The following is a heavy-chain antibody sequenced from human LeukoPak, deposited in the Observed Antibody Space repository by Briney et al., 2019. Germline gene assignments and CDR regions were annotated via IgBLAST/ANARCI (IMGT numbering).Heavy chain of an antibody. V-gene: IGHV3-30*01. CDR2: ISYDGSNK. CDR1: GFTFSSYT. D-gene: IGHD6-13*01. Sequence: GRSLRLSCAASGFTFSSYTMHWVRQAPGKGLEWVAVISYDGSNKYYADSVKGRFTISRDNSKNTLYRQMNSLRAEDTAVYYCATQQLVMVDYWGQGTLVTVSS. CDR3: ATQQLVMVDY. J-gene: IGHJ4*02.